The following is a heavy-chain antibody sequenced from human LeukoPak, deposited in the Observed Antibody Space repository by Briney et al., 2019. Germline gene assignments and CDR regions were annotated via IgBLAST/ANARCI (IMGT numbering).Heavy chain of an antibody. D-gene: IGHD2-15*01. V-gene: IGHV1-2*02. CDR2: INPNSGGT. Sequence: GASVKVSCKASGYTFTGYNIHWVRQAPGQGLEWMGWINPNSGGTNYAQKFQGRVTMTRDTSISTAYMELSRLRSDDTAVYYCARVVAPRPYDYWGQGTLVTVSS. CDR1: GYTFTGYN. J-gene: IGHJ4*02. CDR3: ARVVAPRPYDY.